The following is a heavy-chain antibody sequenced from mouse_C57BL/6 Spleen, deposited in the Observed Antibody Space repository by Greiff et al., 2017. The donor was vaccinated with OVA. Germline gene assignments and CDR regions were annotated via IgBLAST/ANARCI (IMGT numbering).Heavy chain of an antibody. D-gene: IGHD1-1*01. V-gene: IGHV5-16*01. CDR3: ARGRSSVWYFDV. Sequence: EVQLVESEGGLVQPGSSMKLSCTASGFTFSDYYMAWVRQVPEKGLEWVANINYDGSSTYYLDSLKSRFIISRDNAKNILYLQMSSLKSEDTATYYCARGRSSVWYFDVWGTGTTVTVSS. CDR1: GFTFSDYY. CDR2: INYDGSST. J-gene: IGHJ1*03.